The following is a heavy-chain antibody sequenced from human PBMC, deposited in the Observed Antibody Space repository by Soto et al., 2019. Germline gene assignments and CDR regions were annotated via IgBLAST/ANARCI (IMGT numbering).Heavy chain of an antibody. CDR2: MNPGSGDT. D-gene: IGHD3-16*01. CDR3: ARMATFGSLNWFDP. V-gene: IGHV1-8*01. J-gene: IGHJ5*02. Sequence: DSVTVSFEAPGYSYTNDDFTWGRPEIGQGLEWMGWMNPGSGDTGYAQKFQGRVTMTRDISIATAYMELSSLRSDDTAIYYCARMATFGSLNWFDPWGQGTLVTFSS. CDR1: GYSYTNDD.